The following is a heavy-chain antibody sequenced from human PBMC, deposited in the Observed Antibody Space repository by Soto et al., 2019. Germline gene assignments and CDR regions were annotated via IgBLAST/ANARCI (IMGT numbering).Heavy chain of an antibody. CDR3: AHLPWKQLWPRAPVVY. Sequence: QITLKESGRSLVKPTQTLTLTCTFSGFSLSTSGVGVGWIRQPPGKALEWLGIIFWDDDKRYSPSLKRRLTITKDTSKNQLVLTMTNMDPVDAATYYCAHLPWKQLWPRAPVVYWGQGTPVTVSS. CDR1: GFSLSTSGVG. V-gene: IGHV2-5*02. CDR2: IFWDDDK. J-gene: IGHJ4*02. D-gene: IGHD5-18*01.